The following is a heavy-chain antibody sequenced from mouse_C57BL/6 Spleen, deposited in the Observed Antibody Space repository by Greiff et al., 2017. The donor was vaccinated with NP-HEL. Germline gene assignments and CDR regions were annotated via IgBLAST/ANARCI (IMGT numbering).Heavy chain of an antibody. CDR1: GYTFTDYN. V-gene: IGHV1-18*01. J-gene: IGHJ2*01. D-gene: IGHD2-3*01. Sequence: VQLKESGPELVKPGASVKIPCKASGYTFTDYNMDWVKQSHGKSLEWIGDINPNNGGTIYNQKFKGKATLTVDKSSSTAYMELRSLTSEDTAVYYCARGGKIYDGYYVPDYWGQGTTLTVSS. CDR2: INPNNGGT. CDR3: ARGGKIYDGYYVPDY.